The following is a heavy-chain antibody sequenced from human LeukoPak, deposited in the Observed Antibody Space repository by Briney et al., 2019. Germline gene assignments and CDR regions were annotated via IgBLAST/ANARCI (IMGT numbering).Heavy chain of an antibody. Sequence: GGSLRLSCAASGFTVSSNYMSWVRQAPGKGLEWVSAIYSGGSTYYADSVKGRFTISRDNSKNTLYLQMNSLRAEDTAVYYCARAGGGYDLPFDYWGQGTLVTVSS. CDR3: ARAGGGYDLPFDY. J-gene: IGHJ4*02. D-gene: IGHD5-12*01. CDR2: IYSGGST. V-gene: IGHV3-66*01. CDR1: GFTVSSNY.